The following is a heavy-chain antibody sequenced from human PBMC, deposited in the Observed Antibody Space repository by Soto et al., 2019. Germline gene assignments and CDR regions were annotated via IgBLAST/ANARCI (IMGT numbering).Heavy chain of an antibody. CDR2: IIPMFGTT. Sequence: QVQLVQSGAEMKKPGSSVKVSCKASGGTLNSFNTYTISWARQAPVQGLEWMGVIIPMFGTTNYAQKFQGRAIITADKSTSTADMELGSLRSEDTAVYYCPRGEGGRSSGVATWFDPWGQGALVTVSS. V-gene: IGHV1-69*06. CDR1: GGTLNSFNTYT. CDR3: PRGEGGRSSGVATWFDP. D-gene: IGHD3-22*01. J-gene: IGHJ5*02.